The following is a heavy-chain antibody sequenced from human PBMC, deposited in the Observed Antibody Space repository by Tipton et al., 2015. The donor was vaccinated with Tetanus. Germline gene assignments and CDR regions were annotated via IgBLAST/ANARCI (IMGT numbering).Heavy chain of an antibody. Sequence: QVQLVQSGAEVKKPGASVKVSCKASGYTFTSFDINWVRQAPGQGLEWMGWINTDKGSTNYAQNLQGRVIMTTDTSTLTAYMELRSLRSDDTAVYYCARGGTMDYWGQGTLVTVSA. CDR1: GYTFTSFD. CDR2: INTDKGST. CDR3: ARGGTMDY. D-gene: IGHD1-1*01. J-gene: IGHJ4*02. V-gene: IGHV1-18*01.